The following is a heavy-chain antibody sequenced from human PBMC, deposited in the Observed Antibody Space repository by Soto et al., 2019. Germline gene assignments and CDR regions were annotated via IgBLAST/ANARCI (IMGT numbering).Heavy chain of an antibody. J-gene: IGHJ4*02. D-gene: IGHD2-15*01. CDR1: GFSLSTSGVS. CDR3: AQISGWPKGGFDY. V-gene: IGHV2-5*01. CDR2: IYKNDDK. Sequence: QITLKESGPTLVKPTQTLTLTCTSSGFSLSTSGVSVGWIRQPPGKALEWLALIYKNDDKRYSPSLKNRLTLTEDTYKNQVLLTLTPIAPVDTATYSCAQISGWPKGGFDYWGQGTLVTVSS.